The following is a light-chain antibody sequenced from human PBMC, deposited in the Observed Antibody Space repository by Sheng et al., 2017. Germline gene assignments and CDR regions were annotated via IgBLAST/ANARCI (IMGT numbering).Light chain of an antibody. J-gene: IGKJ1*01. CDR2: AAS. CDR1: QGISSY. CDR3: QQYSDDWS. V-gene: IGKV1-8*01. Sequence: AIRMTQSPSSFSASTGDRVTITCRASQGISSYLAWYQQKPGKAPKLLIYAASTLQSGVPSRFSGSGSGTDFTLTISCLQSEDFATYYCQQYSDDWSFGQGTKVENK.